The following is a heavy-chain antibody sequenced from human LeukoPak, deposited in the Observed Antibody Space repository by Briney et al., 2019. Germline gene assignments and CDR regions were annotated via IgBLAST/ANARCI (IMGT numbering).Heavy chain of an antibody. D-gene: IGHD2-21*01. V-gene: IGHV3-30*02. CDR1: GFTFSSYG. CDR3: AKWGYCGGDCYWSETS. J-gene: IGHJ5*02. Sequence: GGSLRLSCAASGFTFSSYGMHWVRQAPGKGLERVAFIRYDGSNKYYADSVKGRFTISRDNSKNTLYLQMNSLKAEDTAVYYGAKWGYCGGDCYWSETSWGQGTLVTVSS. CDR2: IRYDGSNK.